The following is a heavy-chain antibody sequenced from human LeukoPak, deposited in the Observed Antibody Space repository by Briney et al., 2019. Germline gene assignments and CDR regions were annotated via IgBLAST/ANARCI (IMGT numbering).Heavy chain of an antibody. V-gene: IGHV4-39*01. CDR2: IYYSGST. D-gene: IGHD3-3*01. CDR1: GGSISSSSYY. Sequence: SETLSLTCTVSGGSISSSSYYWGWIRQPPGKGLEWIGSIYYSGSTYYNPSLKSRVTISVDTSKNQFSLKLSSVTAADTAVYYCARLGRGVVIMDGFVDYWGQGTLVTVSS. CDR3: ARLGRGVVIMDGFVDY. J-gene: IGHJ4*02.